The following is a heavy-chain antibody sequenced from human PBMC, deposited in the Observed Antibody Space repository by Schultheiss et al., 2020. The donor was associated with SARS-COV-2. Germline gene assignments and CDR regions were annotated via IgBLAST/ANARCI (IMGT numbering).Heavy chain of an antibody. CDR1: GFTFSSYS. Sequence: GESLKISCAASGFTFSSYSMNWVRQAPGKGLEWVANIKQDGSEKYYVDSVKGRFTISRDNSKNTLYLQMNSLRAEDTAVYYCARDAKLNVYSSSWYGSYYYGMDVWGQGTTVTVSS. J-gene: IGHJ6*02. D-gene: IGHD6-13*01. V-gene: IGHV3-7*01. CDR3: ARDAKLNVYSSSWYGSYYYGMDV. CDR2: IKQDGSEK.